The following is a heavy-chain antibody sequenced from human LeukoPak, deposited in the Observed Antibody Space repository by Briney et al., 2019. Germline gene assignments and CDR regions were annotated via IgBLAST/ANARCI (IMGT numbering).Heavy chain of an antibody. J-gene: IGHJ5*02. CDR2: INLNSGGT. D-gene: IGHD3-10*01. CDR3: ARSSGGSGRWGDNWFDP. V-gene: IGHV1-2*02. CDR1: EYILSDYY. Sequence: ASVTVSCTTSEYILSDYYVHWVRQAPGEGLEWMGWINLNSGGTNYAQKFQGRVTMTRDTSISTAYMELSSLRSDDTAVYYCARSSGGSGRWGDNWFDPWGQGTLVSVSS.